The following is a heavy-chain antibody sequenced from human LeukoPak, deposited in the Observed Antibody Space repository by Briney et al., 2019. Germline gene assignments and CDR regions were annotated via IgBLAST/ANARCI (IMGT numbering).Heavy chain of an antibody. CDR1: GFIFSKYA. D-gene: IGHD3-16*02. J-gene: IGHJ4*02. CDR3: AKASTMITFGGVIVNFDY. Sequence: GGSLRLSCAASGFIFSKYAMSWVRQAPGKGLEGVSTIISSGGSTYSAGSVKGRFTISRDNSKNTVYLQMNSLRAEDTAVYYCAKASTMITFGGVIVNFDYWGQGTLVTVSS. V-gene: IGHV3-23*01. CDR2: IISSGGST.